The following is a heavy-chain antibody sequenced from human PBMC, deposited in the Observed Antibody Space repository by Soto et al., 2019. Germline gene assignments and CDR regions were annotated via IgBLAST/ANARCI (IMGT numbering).Heavy chain of an antibody. Sequence: QITLKESGPTLVKPTQTLTLTCTFSGFSLSTSGVGVGWIRQPPGKALEWLALIYWNDDKRYSPSLKSRLTITKDTSKNQVVLTMTNMDPVDTATYYCAHRPFRIQGPYPTHAFDLWGQGTMVTVSS. CDR3: AHRPFRIQGPYPTHAFDL. D-gene: IGHD5-18*01. CDR1: GFSLSTSGVG. V-gene: IGHV2-5*01. J-gene: IGHJ3*01. CDR2: IYWNDDK.